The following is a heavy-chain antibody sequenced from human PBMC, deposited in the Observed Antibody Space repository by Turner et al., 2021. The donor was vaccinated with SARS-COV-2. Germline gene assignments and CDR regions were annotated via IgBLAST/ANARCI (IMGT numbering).Heavy chain of an antibody. Sequence: QLQLQESGPGLVKPSETLSLTCTVSGGSISSSSYYWGWIRQPPGKGLEWIGSIYYSGSTYYNPSLKSRVTISVDTSKNQFSLKLSSVTAADTAVYDCATPSVSYDSSGYFHFDLWGRGTLVTVSS. CDR2: IYYSGST. D-gene: IGHD3-22*01. CDR3: ATPSVSYDSSGYFHFDL. J-gene: IGHJ2*01. CDR1: GGSISSSSYY. V-gene: IGHV4-39*01.